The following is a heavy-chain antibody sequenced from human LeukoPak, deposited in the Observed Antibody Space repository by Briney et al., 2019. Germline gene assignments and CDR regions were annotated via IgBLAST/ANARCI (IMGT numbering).Heavy chain of an antibody. CDR1: GGTFSSYA. CDR2: IIPIFGTA. CDR3: ARECRRYYYDSSGYFDY. Sequence: SVRVSCKASGGTFSSYAISWVRQAPGQGLEWMGGIIPIFGTANYAQKFQGRVTITADESTSSAYMELSSLRSEDTAVYYCARECRRYYYDSSGYFDYWGQGTLVTVSS. J-gene: IGHJ4*02. V-gene: IGHV1-69*13. D-gene: IGHD3-22*01.